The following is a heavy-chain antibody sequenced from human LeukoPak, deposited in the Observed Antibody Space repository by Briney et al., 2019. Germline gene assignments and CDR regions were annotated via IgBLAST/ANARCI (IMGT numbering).Heavy chain of an antibody. CDR2: INTNTGNP. CDR3: ARSDYGLDV. CDR1: GYTFTDYA. V-gene: IGHV7-4-1*02. J-gene: IGHJ6*02. Sequence: ASVKVSCMASGYTFTDYAMNCVRQAPGQGLEWMGWINTNTGNPTFSQGFTGRFVFSLDTSVSTPYLQISSLKAEDTALYYCARSDYGLDVWGQGTTVTVSS.